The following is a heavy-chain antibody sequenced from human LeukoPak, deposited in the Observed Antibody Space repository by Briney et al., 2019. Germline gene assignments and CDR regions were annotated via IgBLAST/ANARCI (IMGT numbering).Heavy chain of an antibody. CDR2: ISYDGSNK. J-gene: IGHJ6*02. CDR1: GFTFSSYA. V-gene: IGHV3-30*04. Sequence: GGSLRLSCAASGFTFSSYAMHWVRQAPGKGLEWVAVISYDGSNKYYADSVKGRFTISRDNSKNTLYLQMNSLRAEDTAVYYCARGGSGYYFGREYYGMVVWGQGTTVTVSS. D-gene: IGHD3-3*01. CDR3: ARGGSGYYFGREYYGMVV.